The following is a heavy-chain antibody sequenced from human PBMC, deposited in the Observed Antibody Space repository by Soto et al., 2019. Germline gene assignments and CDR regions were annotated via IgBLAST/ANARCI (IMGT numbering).Heavy chain of an antibody. V-gene: IGHV3-30*18. CDR2: ISYDGSNK. D-gene: IGHD3-3*01. CDR3: AKGARFLEWLLDY. Sequence: GGSLRLSCAASGFTFSSYGMHWVRQAPGKGLEWVAVISYDGSNKYYADSVKGRFTISRDNSKNTLYLQMNSLRAEDTAVYYCAKGARFLEWLLDYWGQGTLVTVSS. CDR1: GFTFSSYG. J-gene: IGHJ4*02.